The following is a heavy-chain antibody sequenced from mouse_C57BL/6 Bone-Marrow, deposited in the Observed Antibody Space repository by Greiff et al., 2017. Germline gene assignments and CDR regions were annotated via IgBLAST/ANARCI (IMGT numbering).Heavy chain of an antibody. V-gene: IGHV1-69*01. CDR1: GYTFTSYW. CDR2: IDPSDSYT. CDR3: NKFITTVEANYAMDY. D-gene: IGHD1-1*01. Sequence: QVQLQQPGAELVMPGASVKLSCKASGYTFTSYWMHWVKQRPGQGLEWIGEIDPSDSYTNYNQKFKGKSTLTADKSSSTAYMQLSSLTSEDSAVYYCNKFITTVEANYAMDYWGQGTSVTVSS. J-gene: IGHJ4*01.